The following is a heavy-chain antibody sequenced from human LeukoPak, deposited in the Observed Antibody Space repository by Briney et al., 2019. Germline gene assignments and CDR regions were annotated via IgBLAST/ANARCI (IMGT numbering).Heavy chain of an antibody. CDR3: ARESSGRNRFPNYYYYMDV. Sequence: GGSLRLSCAASRFTFSSYAMSWVRQAPGKGLECVSVIANDGRTYYANSVKGRFTISRDISKNMVYLQMNSLRADDTAVYYCARESSGRNRFPNYYYYMDVWGTGTTVTISS. J-gene: IGHJ6*03. V-gene: IGHV3-23*01. CDR1: RFTFSSYA. CDR2: IANDGRT. D-gene: IGHD6-19*01.